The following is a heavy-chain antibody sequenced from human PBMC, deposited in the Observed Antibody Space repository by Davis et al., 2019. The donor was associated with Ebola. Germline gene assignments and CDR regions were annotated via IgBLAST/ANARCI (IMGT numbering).Heavy chain of an antibody. Sequence: SVKVSCKASGGTFSSYAISWVRQAPGQGLEWMGGIIPIFGTANYAQKFQGRVTITADESTSTAYMELSSLRSEDTAVYYCAREGTIVVVVAAANWFDPWGQGTLVTVSS. V-gene: IGHV1-69*13. CDR1: GGTFSSYA. CDR3: AREGTIVVVVAAANWFDP. J-gene: IGHJ5*02. CDR2: IIPIFGTA. D-gene: IGHD2-15*01.